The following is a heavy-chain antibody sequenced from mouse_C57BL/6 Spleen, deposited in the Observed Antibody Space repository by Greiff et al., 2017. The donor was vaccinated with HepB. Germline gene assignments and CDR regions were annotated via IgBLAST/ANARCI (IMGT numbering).Heavy chain of an antibody. CDR1: GYTFTDYY. CDR3: ARPYYSNYEGFAY. Sequence: EVQLQQSGPELVKPGASVKISCKASGYTFTDYYMNWVKQSHGKSLEWIGDINPNNGGTSYNQKFKGKATLTVDKSSSTAYMELRSLTSEDSAVYYCARPYYSNYEGFAYWGQGTLVTVSA. J-gene: IGHJ3*01. D-gene: IGHD2-5*01. V-gene: IGHV1-26*01. CDR2: INPNNGGT.